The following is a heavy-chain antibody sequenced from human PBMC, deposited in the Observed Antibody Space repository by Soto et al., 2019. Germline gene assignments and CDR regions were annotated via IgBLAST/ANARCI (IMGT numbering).Heavy chain of an antibody. CDR2: IIPIFNAT. J-gene: IGHJ6*02. D-gene: IGHD3-3*01. Sequence: QVQLVQSGSSVKKPGSSVKVSCKASGGTFSSYAISWVRQAPGQGLEWMGGIIPIFNATPYAQKFQGRVTITADDSTSTAYMALSSLRSEDTSVYYCAREDFDSEIYYGMDVWGQGITVTVSS. CDR3: AREDFDSEIYYGMDV. CDR1: GGTFSSYA. V-gene: IGHV1-69*01.